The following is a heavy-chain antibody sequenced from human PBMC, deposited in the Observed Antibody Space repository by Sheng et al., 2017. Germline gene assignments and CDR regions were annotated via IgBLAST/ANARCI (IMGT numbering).Heavy chain of an antibody. CDR2: ISGSGGST. CDR1: GFTFSSYG. Sequence: EVQLVESGGGLVQPGGTLRLSCAASGFTFSSYGMSWVRQAPGKGLEWVSAISGSGGSTYYADSVKGRFTISRDNSKNTLYLQMNSLRAEDTAVYYCAKLLGWNDGGLLRFDPWGQGTLVTVSS. D-gene: IGHD1-1*01. J-gene: IGHJ5*02. V-gene: IGHV3-23*04. CDR3: AKLLGWNDGGLLRFDP.